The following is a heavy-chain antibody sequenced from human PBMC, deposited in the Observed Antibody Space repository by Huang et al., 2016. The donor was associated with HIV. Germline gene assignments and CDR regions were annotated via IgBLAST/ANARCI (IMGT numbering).Heavy chain of an antibody. Sequence: QVQLQQWGAGRLKPSENLSLTCAVYVGSFSGYSWTWIRQDPGKGLEWIGEIKQSGGDSYNPDLKTRVTISSDASKNQLSLPLTSVTGADTATYYCAIGLSRFLDWYYSYYLDVWSKGTTVTVSS. D-gene: IGHD3-3*01. J-gene: IGHJ6*04. CDR1: VGSFSGYS. CDR2: IKQSGGD. V-gene: IGHV4-34*02. CDR3: AIGLSRFLDWYYSYYLDV.